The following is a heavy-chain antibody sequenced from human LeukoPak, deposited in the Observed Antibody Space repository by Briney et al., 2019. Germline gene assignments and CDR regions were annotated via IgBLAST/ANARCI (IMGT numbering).Heavy chain of an antibody. J-gene: IGHJ4*02. CDR3: ASRTRVGATIGTDY. Sequence: GGSLRLSCAASGFTFSSYSMNWVRQAPGKGLEWVSSISSSSSYIYYADSVKGRFTISRDNAKNSLCLQMNSLRAEDTAVYYCASRTRVGATIGTDYWGQGTLVTVSS. CDR1: GFTFSSYS. D-gene: IGHD1-26*01. CDR2: ISSSSSYI. V-gene: IGHV3-21*01.